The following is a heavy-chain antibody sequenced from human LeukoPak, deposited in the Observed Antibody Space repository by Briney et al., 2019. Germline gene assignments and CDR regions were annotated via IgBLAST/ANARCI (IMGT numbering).Heavy chain of an antibody. J-gene: IGHJ3*02. CDR2: ISYSGGT. CDR1: GGSLSSSNNY. D-gene: IGHD5-18*01. V-gene: IGHV4-39*01. Sequence: SETLSLTCTVSGGSLSSSNNYWGWTRQPPGKGLEWFGSISYSGGTSYNPSLRSRVTISVDTSKNQFSLQLNSVTPEDTAVYYCARGGQGDGYSADEAFDIWGQGTMVTVS. CDR3: ARGGQGDGYSADEAFDI.